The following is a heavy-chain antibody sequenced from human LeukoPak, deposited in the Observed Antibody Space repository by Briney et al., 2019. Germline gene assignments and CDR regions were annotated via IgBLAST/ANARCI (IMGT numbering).Heavy chain of an antibody. CDR1: GFTFSSYA. J-gene: IGHJ4*02. V-gene: IGHV3-23*01. CDR2: ISGSCGST. D-gene: IGHD2-15*01. CDR3: AKDRYWRYCSGGSSNFDY. Sequence: GGSLRLSCAASGFTFSSYAMSWVRQAPGKGLEWVSAISGSCGSTYYADSVKGRFTISRDNSKNPLYLQMNSLRAEDTAVYYCAKDRYWRYCSGGSSNFDYWGQGTLVTVSS.